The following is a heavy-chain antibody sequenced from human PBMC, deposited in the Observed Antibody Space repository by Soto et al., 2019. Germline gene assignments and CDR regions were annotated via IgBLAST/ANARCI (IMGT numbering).Heavy chain of an antibody. J-gene: IGHJ4*02. D-gene: IGHD2-15*01. CDR3: ARGFCSFYYFDY. Sequence: PSETLSLTCTVSGGSISSGSYYWSWIRQHPGKGLEWMGYIYYSGSTYYNPSLKSRITISVDTSKNQFSLKLSSVTAADTAVYYCARGFCSFYYFDYWGQGTLVTVSS. CDR2: IYYSGST. CDR1: GGSISSGSYY. V-gene: IGHV4-31*03.